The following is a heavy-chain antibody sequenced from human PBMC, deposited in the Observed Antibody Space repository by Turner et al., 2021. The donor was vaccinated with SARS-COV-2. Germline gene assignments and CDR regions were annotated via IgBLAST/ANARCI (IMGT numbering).Heavy chain of an antibody. D-gene: IGHD2-21*02. CDR3: ATGYAYCGGDCSIHY. CDR1: GYTLIELS. CDR2: CEPEDGEK. V-gene: IGHV1-24*01. J-gene: IGHJ4*02. Sequence: QVQLVQSGAEVNKPGASVNVSCQVSGYTLIELSMPWVRQAPGKGLEWMGGCEPEDGEKIYAQKFQGRVTMTEDTSTDTAYMELSSLRSEDTAVYYCATGYAYCGGDCSIHYWGQGTLVTVSS.